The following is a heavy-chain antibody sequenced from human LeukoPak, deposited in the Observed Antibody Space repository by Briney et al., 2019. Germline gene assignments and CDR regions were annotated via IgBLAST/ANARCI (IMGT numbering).Heavy chain of an antibody. Sequence: SVKVSCKASGGTFSSYAISWVRQAPGQGLEWMGRIIPIFGIANYAQKFRGRVTITADKSTSTAYMELSSLRSEDTAVYYCARAIDSSSSHFFDYWGQGTLVTVSS. CDR1: GGTFSSYA. D-gene: IGHD6-6*01. V-gene: IGHV1-69*04. J-gene: IGHJ4*02. CDR2: IIPIFGIA. CDR3: ARAIDSSSSHFFDY.